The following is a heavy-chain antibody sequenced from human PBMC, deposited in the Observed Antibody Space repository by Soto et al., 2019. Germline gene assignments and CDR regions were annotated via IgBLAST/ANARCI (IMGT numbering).Heavy chain of an antibody. J-gene: IGHJ6*02. CDR2: IYYSGST. CDR1: GGSISSGDYY. V-gene: IGHV4-30-4*01. CDR3: ARGPKYYDFWSGSYYYYGMDV. Sequence: PSETLSLTCTFSGGSISSGDYYWSWIRQPPGKGLEWIGYIYYSGSTYYNPSLKSRVTISVDTSKNQFSLKLSSVTAADTAVYYCARGPKYYDFWSGSYYYYGMDVWGQGTTVTVSS. D-gene: IGHD3-3*01.